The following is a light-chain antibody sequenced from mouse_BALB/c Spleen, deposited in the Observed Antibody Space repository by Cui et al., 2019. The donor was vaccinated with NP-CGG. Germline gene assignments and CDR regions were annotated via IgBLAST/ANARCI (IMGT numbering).Light chain of an antibody. CDR2: GTN. Sequence: QAVVPQESALTTSPGETVTLTCRSSTGAVTTSNYANWVQEKPDHLFPGLIGGTNNRAPGVPARFSGSLIGDKAALIITGAQTADEAIYFCALWYSNHWVFGGGTKLTVL. J-gene: IGLJ1*01. CDR3: ALWYSNHWV. V-gene: IGLV1*01. CDR1: TGAVTTSNY.